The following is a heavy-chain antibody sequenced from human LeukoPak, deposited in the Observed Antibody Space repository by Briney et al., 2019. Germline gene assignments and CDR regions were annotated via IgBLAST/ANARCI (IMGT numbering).Heavy chain of an antibody. J-gene: IGHJ3*02. D-gene: IGHD6-19*01. CDR1: GLTFDESA. CDR2: IGWDSKSI. Sequence: GRSLRLSCAASGLTFDESAMHWVRQAPGKGLEWVSGIGWDSKSIIYADSVKGRFTISRDNAKNSLYLQMNSLRAEDTALYYCAKAVAAPGAFDIWGRGTVVTVSS. V-gene: IGHV3-9*01. CDR3: AKAVAAPGAFDI.